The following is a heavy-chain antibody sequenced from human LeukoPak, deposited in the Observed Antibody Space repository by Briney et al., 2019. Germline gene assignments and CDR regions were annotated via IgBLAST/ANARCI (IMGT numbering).Heavy chain of an antibody. CDR2: ISYEGSKK. V-gene: IGHV3-30-3*01. J-gene: IGHJ4*02. Sequence: HPGGSLRPSCAASGFTFGSYAIHWFRQAPGKGLEWVEVISYEGSKKYYADSVKGRFTISRDNSKNTLYLQMNRLRAEDTAVYYCARDPELGYCSSISCSFRFDYWGQGTLVTVSS. D-gene: IGHD2-2*01. CDR3: ARDPELGYCSSISCSFRFDY. CDR1: GFTFGSYA.